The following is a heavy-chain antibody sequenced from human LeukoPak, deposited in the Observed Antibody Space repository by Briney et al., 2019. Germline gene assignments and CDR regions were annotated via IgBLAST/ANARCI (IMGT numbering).Heavy chain of an antibody. CDR1: GGSISSYY. CDR3: ARHVGWYGESSLDS. Sequence: PSETLSLTCTVSGGSISSYYWSWIRQPAGKGLEWIGRIYTSGSTNYNPSLKSRVTMSVDTSKNQFSPKLSSVTAADTAVYYCARHVGWYGESSLDSWGHGHLVTVSS. D-gene: IGHD3-10*01. CDR2: IYTSGST. J-gene: IGHJ5*01. V-gene: IGHV4-4*07.